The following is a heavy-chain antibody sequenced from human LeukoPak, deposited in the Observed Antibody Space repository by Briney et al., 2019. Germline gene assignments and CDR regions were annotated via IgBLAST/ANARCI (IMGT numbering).Heavy chain of an antibody. V-gene: IGHV4-30-4*08. CDR2: IYASGST. CDR1: GGSITSGDYY. Sequence: SETLSLTCTVSGGSITSGDYYWNWIRQPPGKGLEWIGYIYASGSTYYNPSLKSRVTISVNTSKNQPSLKLSSVTAADTAVYYCVRGAVPGKKSWFDPWGQGTLVTVSS. CDR3: VRGAVPGKKSWFDP. D-gene: IGHD6-19*01. J-gene: IGHJ5*02.